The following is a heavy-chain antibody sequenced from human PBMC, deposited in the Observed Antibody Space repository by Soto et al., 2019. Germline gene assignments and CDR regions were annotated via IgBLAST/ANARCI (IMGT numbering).Heavy chain of an antibody. CDR2: ISTYNGNT. CDR3: ARDPYHVLMVNAPNLYGMDV. D-gene: IGHD2-8*01. CDR1: GYTFTTYD. Sequence: ASVKVSCKASGYTFTTYDISWVRQAPGQGLEWMGRISTYNGNTNYPQSLQGRLTMTTDTSTTTAYMELRNLRSDDTAVYYCARDPYHVLMVNAPNLYGMDVWGLG. J-gene: IGHJ6*02. V-gene: IGHV1-18*01.